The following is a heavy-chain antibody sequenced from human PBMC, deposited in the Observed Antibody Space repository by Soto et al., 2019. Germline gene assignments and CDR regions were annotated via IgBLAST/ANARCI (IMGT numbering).Heavy chain of an antibody. CDR1: GFTFSSYA. V-gene: IGHV3-23*01. J-gene: IGHJ4*02. D-gene: IGHD6-13*01. Sequence: EVQLLESGGGLVQPGGSLRLSCAASGFTFSSYALSWVRQAPGKGLEWVSSVSGRGGSTYYADSVKGRFTISRDNSKNTVYLQMNCLRVEDTAVYHCAKERGIAAPPVKFDYWGQGTLVTVSS. CDR2: VSGRGGST. CDR3: AKERGIAAPPVKFDY.